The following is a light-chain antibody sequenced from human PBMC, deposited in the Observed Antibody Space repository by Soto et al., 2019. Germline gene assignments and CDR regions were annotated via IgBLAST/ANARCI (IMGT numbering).Light chain of an antibody. J-gene: IGKJ4*01. V-gene: IGKV3-20*01. CDR1: QSIARNY. Sequence: EILLTQSPDTLSLSPGERATLSCRASQSIARNYLAWYQHKPGQAPRLLIYDASSRATGIPDRFSGSGSGTDFTLTISRLEAEDFAVYFCHQCATSPLTFGGGTKVEIK. CDR3: HQCATSPLT. CDR2: DAS.